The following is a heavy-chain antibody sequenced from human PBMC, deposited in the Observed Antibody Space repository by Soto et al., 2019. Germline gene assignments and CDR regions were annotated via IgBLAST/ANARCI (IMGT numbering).Heavy chain of an antibody. CDR2: INHSGST. J-gene: IGHJ4*02. CDR3: ASVKTRGWYGKITDY. V-gene: IGHV4-34*01. D-gene: IGHD6-19*01. Sequence: PSETLSLTCAVYGGSFSGYYWSWIRQPPGKGLEWIGEINHSGSTNYNPSLKSRVTISVDTSKNQFSLKLSSVTAADTAVYYCASVKTRGWYGKITDYWGQGTLVTVSS. CDR1: GGSFSGYY.